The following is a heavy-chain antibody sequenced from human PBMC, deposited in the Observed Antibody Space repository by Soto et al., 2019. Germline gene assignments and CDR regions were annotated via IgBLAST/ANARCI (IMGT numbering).Heavy chain of an antibody. CDR3: ARDSNYYDSSGPAPDAFDI. Sequence: ASVKVSCKASGYTFTSYYRHWVRQAPGQGLEWMGIINPSGGSTSYAQKFQGRVTMTRDTSTSTVYMELSSLRSEDTAVYYCARDSNYYDSSGPAPDAFDIWGQGAMVTVSS. CDR2: INPSGGST. J-gene: IGHJ3*02. V-gene: IGHV1-46*01. CDR1: GYTFTSYY. D-gene: IGHD3-22*01.